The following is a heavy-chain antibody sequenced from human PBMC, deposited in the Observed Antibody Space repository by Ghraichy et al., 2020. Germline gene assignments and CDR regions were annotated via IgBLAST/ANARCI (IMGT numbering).Heavy chain of an antibody. J-gene: IGHJ4*02. V-gene: IGHV3-7*03. CDR1: GFTFSSYW. CDR3: ARDRGPTPEREITYFDY. D-gene: IGHD3-10*01. CDR2: IKQDGSEK. Sequence: GGSLRLSCAASGFTFSSYWMSWVRQAPGKGLEWVANIKQDGSEKYYVDSVKGRFTISRDNAKNSLYLEMNSLRVQETAVYYCARDRGPTPEREITYFDYWGQGTLVTVSS.